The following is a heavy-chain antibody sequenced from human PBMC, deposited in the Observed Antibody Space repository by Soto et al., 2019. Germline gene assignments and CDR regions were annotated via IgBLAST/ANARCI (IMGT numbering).Heavy chain of an antibody. CDR1: GGSISSYY. CDR2: IYYSGST. D-gene: IGHD1-26*01. V-gene: IGHV4-59*12. CDR3: ARGSGSSGEYYFDY. J-gene: IGHJ4*02. Sequence: PSETLSLTCTVSGGSISSYYWSWIRQPPGKGLEWIGSIYYSGSTNYNPSLKSRVTISVDTSKNQFSLKLSSVTAADTAVYYCARGSGSSGEYYFDYWGQGTLVTVSS.